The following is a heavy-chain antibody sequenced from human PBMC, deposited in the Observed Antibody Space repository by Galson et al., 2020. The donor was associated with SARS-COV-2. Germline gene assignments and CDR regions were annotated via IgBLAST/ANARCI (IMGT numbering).Heavy chain of an antibody. CDR2: IIPILGIA. V-gene: IGHV1-69*10. Sequence: SVKVSCKASGGTFSSYAISWVRQAPGQGLEWMGGIIPILGIANYAQKFQGRVTITADKSTSTAYMELNSLRSEDTAVYYCARDWSDCSSTSCRSYYYYYYMDVWGKGTTVTVSS. D-gene: IGHD2-2*01. CDR1: GGTFSSYA. CDR3: ARDWSDCSSTSCRSYYYYYYMDV. J-gene: IGHJ6*03.